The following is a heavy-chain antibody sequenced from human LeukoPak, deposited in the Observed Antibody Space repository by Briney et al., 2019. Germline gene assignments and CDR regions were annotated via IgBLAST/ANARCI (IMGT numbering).Heavy chain of an antibody. V-gene: IGHV3-11*04. CDR2: ISNSGNTI. Sequence: GGSLRLSCAASGFTFSDYYMSWIRQAPGKGLEWVSYISNSGNTIYYADSVKGRFTISRDNAKNSMYLQMRSLRAEDTAVYYCAKAWSGPDLDYWGQGTLVTVSS. D-gene: IGHD3-3*01. J-gene: IGHJ4*02. CDR3: AKAWSGPDLDY. CDR1: GFTFSDYY.